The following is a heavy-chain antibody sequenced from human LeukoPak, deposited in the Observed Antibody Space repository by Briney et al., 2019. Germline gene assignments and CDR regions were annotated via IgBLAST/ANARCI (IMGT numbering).Heavy chain of an antibody. CDR1: GFTVSGKY. J-gene: IGHJ4*02. CDR2: IYSGGST. CDR3: ASRGAVYTGSFDC. D-gene: IGHD2-2*02. V-gene: IGHV3-66*01. Sequence: GGPLRLSCAASGFTVSGKYMSWVRQAPGKGLEWVSLIYSGGSTYYADSVKGRFSISRDTSKNMLYLQMNSLRAEDTAVYYCASRGAVYTGSFDCWGQGTLVTVSS.